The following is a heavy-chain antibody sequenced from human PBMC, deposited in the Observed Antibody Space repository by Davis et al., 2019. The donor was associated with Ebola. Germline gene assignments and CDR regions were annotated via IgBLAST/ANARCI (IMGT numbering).Heavy chain of an antibody. Sequence: ASVKVSCKASGYTFTSYGISWVRQAPGQGLEWMGWISAYNGNTNYAQKLQGRVTMTTDASTSTAYMELRSLRSDDTAVYYCAGRTSRYYDILTHDYYYYMDVWGKGTTVTVSS. J-gene: IGHJ6*03. CDR3: AGRTSRYYDILTHDYYYYMDV. V-gene: IGHV1-18*01. CDR1: GYTFTSYG. CDR2: ISAYNGNT. D-gene: IGHD3-9*01.